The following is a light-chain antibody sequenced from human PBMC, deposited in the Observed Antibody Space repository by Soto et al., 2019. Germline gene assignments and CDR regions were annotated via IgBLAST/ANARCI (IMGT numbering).Light chain of an antibody. V-gene: IGKV3-11*01. CDR1: QSVSSS. J-gene: IGKJ1*01. Sequence: DIVLTQSPGILSLSPGDRATLSCRASQSVSSSLAWYQQKPGQAPRLLIYDASNRATGIPARCSGSGSGTEFTLTTSSLQPEDFATYYCQQSYSTPWTFGQGTKVDIK. CDR2: DAS. CDR3: QQSYSTPWT.